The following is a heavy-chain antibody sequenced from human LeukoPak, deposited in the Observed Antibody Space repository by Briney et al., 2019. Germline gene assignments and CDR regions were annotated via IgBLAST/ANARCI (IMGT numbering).Heavy chain of an antibody. V-gene: IGHV3-20*04. J-gene: IGHJ4*02. CDR3: ARDIPYYYDSSGDY. D-gene: IGHD3-22*01. CDR2: INWNGGST. Sequence: GGSLRLSCAASGFTFDDYGMSWVRQAPGKGLKWVSGINWNGGSTGYADSVKGRFTISRDNAKNSLYLQMNSLRAEDTALYYCARDIPYYYDSSGDYWGQGTLVTVSS. CDR1: GFTFDDYG.